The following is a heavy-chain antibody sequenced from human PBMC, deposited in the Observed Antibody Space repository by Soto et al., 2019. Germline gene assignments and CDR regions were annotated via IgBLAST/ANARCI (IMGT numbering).Heavy chain of an antibody. CDR2: MNPNSGNT. CDR1: GYTFTSYD. J-gene: IGHJ6*03. CDR3: ARDKQLVSHYYYYYMYV. V-gene: IGHV1-8*01. D-gene: IGHD6-6*01. Sequence: ASVKVSCKASGYTFTSYDINWVRQATGQGLEWMGWMNPNSGNTGYAQKFQGRVTMTRNTSISTAYMELSSLRSEDTAVYYCARDKQLVSHYYYYYMYVWGKGTTVTVSS.